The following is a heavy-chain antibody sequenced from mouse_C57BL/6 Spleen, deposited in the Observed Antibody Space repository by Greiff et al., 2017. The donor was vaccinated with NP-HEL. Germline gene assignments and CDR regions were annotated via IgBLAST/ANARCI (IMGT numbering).Heavy chain of an antibody. CDR3: ARNCDNSSSYYFDY. Sequence: QVQLKESGPELVKPGASVKISCKASGYAFSSSWMNWVKQRPGKGLEWIGRIYPGDGDTNYNGKFKGKATLTDDKSSSTAYMQLISLTSEDSSVYFSARNCDNSSSYYFDYWGQGTTLTVSS. J-gene: IGHJ2*01. V-gene: IGHV1-82*01. CDR2: IYPGDGDT. CDR1: GYAFSSSW. D-gene: IGHD1-1*01.